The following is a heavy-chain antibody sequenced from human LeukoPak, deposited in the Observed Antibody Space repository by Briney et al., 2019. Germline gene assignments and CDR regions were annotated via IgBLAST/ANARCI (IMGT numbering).Heavy chain of an antibody. Sequence: SQTLSLTCTVSGGSISDGGYFWSWIRQPPGKGLEWIGYIYHSGRTYYNPSLKSRVTVSVDRSKHQFSLKLDSVTAADTAVYYCARGGSTTSSDFDSWGQGTLVTVSS. J-gene: IGHJ4*02. D-gene: IGHD2-2*01. CDR3: ARGGSTTSSDFDS. CDR1: GGSISDGGYF. V-gene: IGHV4-30-2*01. CDR2: IYHSGRT.